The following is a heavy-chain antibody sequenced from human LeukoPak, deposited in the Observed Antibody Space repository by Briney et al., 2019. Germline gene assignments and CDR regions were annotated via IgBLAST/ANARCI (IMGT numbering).Heavy chain of an antibody. J-gene: IGHJ4*02. CDR1: GYTVTELS. CDR2: ISAYNGNT. CDR3: ARRTYSSSSSIFDY. Sequence: GASVKVSCKVSGYTVTELSMHWVRQSPGKGLEWMGWISAYNGNTNYAQKLQGRVTMTTDTSTSTADMELRSLRSDDTAVYYCARRTYSSSSSIFDYWGQGTLVTVSS. V-gene: IGHV1-18*01. D-gene: IGHD6-6*01.